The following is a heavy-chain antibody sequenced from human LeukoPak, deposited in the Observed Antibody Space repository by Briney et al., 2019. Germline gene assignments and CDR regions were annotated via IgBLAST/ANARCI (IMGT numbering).Heavy chain of an antibody. Sequence: SETLSLTCTVSGGSIRSYYWSWIRQPPGKGLGWIGYIYYSGSTNYNPSLKSRVTISLDTSKNQISLKLSSVTAADTAVYYCARHTTVVPPHYFDYWGQGTLVTVSS. CDR1: GGSIRSYY. J-gene: IGHJ4*02. D-gene: IGHD4-23*01. CDR2: IYYSGST. CDR3: ARHTTVVPPHYFDY. V-gene: IGHV4-59*08.